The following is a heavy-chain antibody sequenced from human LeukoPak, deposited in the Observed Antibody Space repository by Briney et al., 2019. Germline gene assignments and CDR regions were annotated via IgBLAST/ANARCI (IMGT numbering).Heavy chain of an antibody. D-gene: IGHD1-26*01. CDR3: ASYSGSYYGYYYYMDV. CDR2: ISYDGSNK. Sequence: GGSLRLSCAASGFTFSSYSMYWVRQAPGKGLEWVAVISYDGSNKYYADSVKGRFTISRDNSKNTLYLQMNSLRAEDTAVYYCASYSGSYYGYYYYMDVWGKGTTVTVSS. J-gene: IGHJ6*03. CDR1: GFTFSSYS. V-gene: IGHV3-30*03.